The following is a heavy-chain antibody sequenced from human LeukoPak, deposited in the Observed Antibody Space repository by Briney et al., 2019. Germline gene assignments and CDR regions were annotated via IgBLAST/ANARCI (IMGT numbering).Heavy chain of an antibody. CDR3: ARVLPVASRDY. J-gene: IGHJ4*02. CDR1: GFTFSTYW. D-gene: IGHD2-2*01. Sequence: GGSLRLSCAASGFTFSTYWMSWVRQTPGKGLEWVANIKQDGSDKFYVDSVKGRFTISRDNAKNSMYLQMNSLRAEDTAIYYCARVLPVASRDYWGQGTLVTVSS. CDR2: IKQDGSDK. V-gene: IGHV3-7*01.